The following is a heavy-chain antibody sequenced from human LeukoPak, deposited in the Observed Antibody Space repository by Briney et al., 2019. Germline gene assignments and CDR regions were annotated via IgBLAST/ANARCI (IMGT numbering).Heavy chain of an antibody. D-gene: IGHD2-21*02. V-gene: IGHV3-30*18. CDR3: AKEGPYCGGDCYYDY. Sequence: PGRSLRLSCAASGFTFGSYGMHWVRQAPGKGLEWVAVISYDGSNKYYADSVKGRFTISRDNSKNTLYLQMNSLRAEDTAVYYCAKEGPYCGGDCYYDYWGQGTLVTVSS. CDR1: GFTFGSYG. CDR2: ISYDGSNK. J-gene: IGHJ4*02.